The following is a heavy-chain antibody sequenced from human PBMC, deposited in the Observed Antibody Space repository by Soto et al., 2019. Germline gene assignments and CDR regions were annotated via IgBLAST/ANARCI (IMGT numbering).Heavy chain of an antibody. D-gene: IGHD5-12*01. J-gene: IGHJ4*02. CDR2: IGGNGGTT. Sequence: EVQLLDSGGGLVQPGGSLRLSWVASGFTFSTYAMSWVRQAPGKGLEWVSGIGGNGGTTRYADSVKGRFTISRDNSKNTVYLQMNSLRVEDTAVYYCAKTLYGGCDYWGRGTLVTVSS. CDR1: GFTFSTYA. V-gene: IGHV3-23*01. CDR3: AKTLYGGCDY.